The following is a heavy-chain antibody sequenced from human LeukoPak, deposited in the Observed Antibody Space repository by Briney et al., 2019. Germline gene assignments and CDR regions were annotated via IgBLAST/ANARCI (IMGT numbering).Heavy chain of an antibody. CDR2: IYSGGST. CDR3: ARDLGYDSSGSII. V-gene: IGHV3-53*01. CDR1: GFTVSSNY. J-gene: IGHJ4*02. Sequence: GGSLRLSCAASGFTVSSNYMSWVRQAPGKGLEWVSVIYSGGSTYYADSVKGRFTISRDNSKNTLYLQMNSLRAEDTAVYYCARDLGYDSSGSIIRGQGTLVTVSS. D-gene: IGHD3-22*01.